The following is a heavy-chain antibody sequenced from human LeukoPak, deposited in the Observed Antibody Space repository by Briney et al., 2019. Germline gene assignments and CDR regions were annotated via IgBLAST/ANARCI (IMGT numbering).Heavy chain of an antibody. CDR2: ISSSSSYI. Sequence: PGGSLRLSCAASGFTFSSYSMNWVRQAPGKGLEWVSSISSSSSYIYYADSVKGRFTISRDNAKNSLYLQMNSLRAEDTAVYYCARTAGGVGQLLHAFDIWGQGTMVTVSS. CDR3: ARTAGGVGQLLHAFDI. V-gene: IGHV3-21*01. CDR1: GFTFSSYS. D-gene: IGHD2-2*01. J-gene: IGHJ3*02.